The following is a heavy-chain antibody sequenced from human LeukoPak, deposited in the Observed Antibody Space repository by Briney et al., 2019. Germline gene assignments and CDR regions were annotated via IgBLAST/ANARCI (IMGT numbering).Heavy chain of an antibody. V-gene: IGHV3-49*03. CDR2: IRSKDYGGTT. Sequence: PGGSLRLSCTGSVSTFGDYGVSWFRQAPGKGLEWVGFIRSKDYGGTTEYAASVKGRFTISRDDSKSIAYLQMNSLKTEDTAVYYCARSSGWYPWGDHWGQGTLVTVSS. D-gene: IGHD6-19*01. J-gene: IGHJ4*02. CDR3: ARSSGWYPWGDH. CDR1: VSTFGDYG.